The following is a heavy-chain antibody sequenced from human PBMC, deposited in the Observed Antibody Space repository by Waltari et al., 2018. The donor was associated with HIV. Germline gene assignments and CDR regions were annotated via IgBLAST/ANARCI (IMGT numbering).Heavy chain of an antibody. CDR1: TSSISTTHY. Sequence: QVQLQESGPGLVKFSETLSLSCSVDTSSISTTHYWVWVRQSPGKGLEWIGSIYYTGNTYYNPSLKGRVSMSVDTSKKEFSLKLISVTAADAAVYYCTRDKAVAGHRDGLDVWGQGTTV. V-gene: IGHV4-38-2*02. CDR2: IYYTGNT. D-gene: IGHD6-19*01. CDR3: TRDKAVAGHRDGLDV. J-gene: IGHJ6*02.